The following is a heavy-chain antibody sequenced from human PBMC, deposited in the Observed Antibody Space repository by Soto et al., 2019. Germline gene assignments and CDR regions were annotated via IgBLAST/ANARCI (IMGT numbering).Heavy chain of an antibody. J-gene: IGHJ6*02. V-gene: IGHV1-69*13. D-gene: IGHD2-15*01. CDR1: GGTFSSYA. CDR3: ARVSQRTVGYCSGGSCYSMDV. Sequence: SVKVSCKASGGTFSSYAISWVRQAPGQGLEWMGGIIPIFGAANYAQKFQGRVTITADESTSTAYMELSSLRSEDTAVYYCARVSQRTVGYCSGGSCYSMDVWGQGTTVTVSS. CDR2: IIPIFGAA.